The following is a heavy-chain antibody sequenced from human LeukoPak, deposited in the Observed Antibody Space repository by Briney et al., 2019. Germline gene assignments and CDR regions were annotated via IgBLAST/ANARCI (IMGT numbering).Heavy chain of an antibody. CDR3: AREFRSYYYDSSGYPECMDV. D-gene: IGHD3-22*01. V-gene: IGHV3-7*01. CDR2: IKQDGSEK. CDR1: RFTFSSYW. Sequence: PGGSLRLSCAASRFTFSSYWMSWVRQAPGKGLEWVANIKQDGSEKYYVDSVKGRFTISRDNAKNSLYLQMNSLRAEDTAVYYCAREFRSYYYDSSGYPECMDVWGQGTTVTVSS. J-gene: IGHJ6*02.